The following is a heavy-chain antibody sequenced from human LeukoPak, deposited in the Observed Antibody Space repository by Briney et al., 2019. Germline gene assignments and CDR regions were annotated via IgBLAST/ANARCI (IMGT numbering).Heavy chain of an antibody. CDR2: TNPNSGGT. D-gene: IGHD6-19*01. J-gene: IGHJ4*02. Sequence: ASVKVSCKTSGYTFTGYYIHWVRQAPGQGLEWMGWTNPNSGGTNYAQKFQGRVTMTRDTSISTAYMELSRLRSDDTAVYYCAREGSSGWYVVYWGQGTLVTVSS. V-gene: IGHV1-2*02. CDR3: AREGSSGWYVVY. CDR1: GYTFTGYY.